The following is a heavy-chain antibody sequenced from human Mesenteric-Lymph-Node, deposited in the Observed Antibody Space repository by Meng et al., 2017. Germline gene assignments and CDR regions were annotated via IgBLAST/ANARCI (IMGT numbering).Heavy chain of an antibody. CDR1: GGSFSGYY. V-gene: IGHV4-34*01. CDR2: INHSGST. D-gene: IGHD4-17*01. CDR3: ARGFVKYTVTRVGNWFDP. J-gene: IGHJ5*02. Sequence: QAQVPQGGPGLFKASETLSLTCAVYGGSFSGYYWSWIRQPPGKGLEWIGEINHSGSTNYNPSLKSRVTISVDTSKNQFSLKLSSVTAADTAVYYCARGFVKYTVTRVGNWFDPWGQGTLVTVSS.